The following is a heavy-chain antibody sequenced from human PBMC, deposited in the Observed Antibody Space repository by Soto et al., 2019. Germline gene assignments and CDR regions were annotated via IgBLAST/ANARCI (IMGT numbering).Heavy chain of an antibody. CDR2: IYYMGSS. V-gene: IGHV4-59*01. CDR1: GGSISSYY. CDR3: ARWRRPYYFAY. Sequence: QVQLQESGPGLEKLSDILSLPGTVSGGSISSYYWSLSRQPPGQGLEWIGCIYYMGSSNYNPSLKSRVTISVDTSKTPFSLTLSAVPAADTAVYYCARWRRPYYFAYWGQVTLGTVSA. D-gene: IGHD1-1*01. J-gene: IGHJ4*02.